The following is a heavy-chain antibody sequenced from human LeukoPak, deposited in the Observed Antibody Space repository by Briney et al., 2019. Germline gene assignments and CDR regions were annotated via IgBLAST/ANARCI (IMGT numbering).Heavy chain of an antibody. CDR2: IDYSGST. Sequence: PSETLSLTCTVSGGSISSSSYYWGWIRQPPGKGLEWIGSIDYSGSTYYNPSLKSRVTISVDTSKNQFSLKLSSVTAADTAVYYCARVWEEVVPPAIRPGYFYSGMDVWGQGTTVTVSS. V-gene: IGHV4-39*01. CDR3: ARVWEEVVPPAIRPGYFYSGMDV. J-gene: IGHJ6*02. D-gene: IGHD2-2*02. CDR1: GGSISSSSYY.